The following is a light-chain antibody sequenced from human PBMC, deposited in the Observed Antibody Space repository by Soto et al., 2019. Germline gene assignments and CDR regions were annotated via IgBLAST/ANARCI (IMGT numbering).Light chain of an antibody. J-gene: IGLJ2*01. CDR2: YDD. CDR1: SSNIGNNA. CDR3: AAWDDSLNGVV. Sequence: QLVLTQPPSVSEAPRQRVTISCSGSSSNIGNNAVNWYQQLPGKAPKLLIYYDDLLPSGVSDRFSGSKSGTSASLAISGLHSEDEADYYCAAWDDSLNGVVFGGGTKLTVL. V-gene: IGLV1-36*01.